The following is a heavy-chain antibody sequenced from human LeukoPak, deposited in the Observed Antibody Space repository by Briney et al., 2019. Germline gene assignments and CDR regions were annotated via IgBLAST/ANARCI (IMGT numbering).Heavy chain of an antibody. V-gene: IGHV3-53*01. CDR3: ARDGYGNNYMDV. Sequence: GGSLRLSCAASGFSVSGNFMSWVRQAPGKGLEWVSVIYSGGTTYYADSVRGRFTISRDNYKNTLYLQMNSLRAEDTAVYYCARDGYGNNYMDVWAKGTTVIVSS. CDR1: GFSVSGNF. CDR2: IYSGGTT. J-gene: IGHJ6*03. D-gene: IGHD5-18*01.